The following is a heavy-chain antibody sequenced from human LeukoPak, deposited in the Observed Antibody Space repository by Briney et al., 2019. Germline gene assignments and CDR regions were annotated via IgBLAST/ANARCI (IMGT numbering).Heavy chain of an antibody. CDR3: ARGLAGAHSGAIYSDL. V-gene: IGHV4-59*01. D-gene: IGHD1-26*01. CDR1: LASLTY. J-gene: IGHJ2*01. Sequence: SEALCDTSALPLASLTYWTSSPRPPGKAREWFAAIYNHGRTEYNPSLKSRVTISFYTSANEVSLKLRSVTAADTAVYYCARGLAGAHSGAIYSDLWGRGTVVTVSS. CDR2: IYNHGRT.